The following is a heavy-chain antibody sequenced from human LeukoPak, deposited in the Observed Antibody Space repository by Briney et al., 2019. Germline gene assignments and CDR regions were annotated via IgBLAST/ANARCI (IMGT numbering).Heavy chain of an antibody. Sequence: PSETLSLTCAVYGGSFSSYYWGWIRQPPGKGLEWIGSIYYSGSTYYNPSLKSRVTISVDTSKNQFSLKLSSVTAADTAVYYCARLRDIVVVPAGWFDPWGQGTLVTVSS. J-gene: IGHJ5*02. D-gene: IGHD2-2*01. V-gene: IGHV4-39*01. CDR3: ARLRDIVVVPAGWFDP. CDR1: GGSFSSYY. CDR2: IYYSGST.